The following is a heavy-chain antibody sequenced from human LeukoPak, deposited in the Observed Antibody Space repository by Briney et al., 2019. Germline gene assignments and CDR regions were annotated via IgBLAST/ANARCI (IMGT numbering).Heavy chain of an antibody. D-gene: IGHD2-8*01. J-gene: IGHJ3*02. Sequence: SETLSLTCTVSGGSISSYYWSWIRQPPGKGLEWIGYIYYSGSTNYNPSLKSRVTISVDTSKDQSSLKLSSVTGADTAVYYCARPYCTNGVCYIDAFDIWGQGTMVTVSS. CDR3: ARPYCTNGVCYIDAFDI. CDR1: GGSISSYY. CDR2: IYYSGST. V-gene: IGHV4-59*08.